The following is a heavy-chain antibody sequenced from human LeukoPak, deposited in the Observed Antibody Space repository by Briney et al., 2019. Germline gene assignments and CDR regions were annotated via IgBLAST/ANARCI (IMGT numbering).Heavy chain of an antibody. J-gene: IGHJ4*02. Sequence: ASVKVSCKATGYTFSSYCISWVRQAPGQGLEWMAWISAYNGDTNHVQKFQGRVTLTTDTSTSTAYMELRSLRSDDTAVYYCARDHPRDYWGQGTLVTVSS. V-gene: IGHV1-18*01. CDR2: ISAYNGDT. CDR3: ARDHPRDY. CDR1: GYTFSSYC.